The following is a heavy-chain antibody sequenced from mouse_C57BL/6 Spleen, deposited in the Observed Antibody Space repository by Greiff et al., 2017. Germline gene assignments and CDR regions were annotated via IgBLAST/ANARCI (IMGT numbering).Heavy chain of an antibody. CDR1: GFTFSNYW. D-gene: IGHD1-1*02. CDR3: TGRGGYWFAY. Sequence: EVKLVESGGGLVQPGGSMKLSCVASGFTFSNYWMNWVRQSPEKGLEWVAQIRLKSDNYATHYAESVKGRFTISRDDSKSSVYLQMNNLRAEDTGIYYCTGRGGYWFAYWGQGTLVTVSA. CDR2: IRLKSDNYAT. V-gene: IGHV6-3*01. J-gene: IGHJ3*01.